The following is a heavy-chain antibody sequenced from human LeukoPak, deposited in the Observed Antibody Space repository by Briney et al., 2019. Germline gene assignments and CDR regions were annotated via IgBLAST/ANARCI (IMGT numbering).Heavy chain of an antibody. CDR1: GFSGSSEG. D-gene: IGHD6-19*01. Sequence: GVSYRRACAVSGFSGSSEGMSGVRQASGKGLEWVSAITVSGDTTYYADSVKGRFIISRDNSKNTLYLQMNSLRAEDTAVYYCARGYSSGWFPYWGQGTLVTVSS. V-gene: IGHV3-23*01. J-gene: IGHJ4*02. CDR3: ARGYSSGWFPY. CDR2: ITVSGDTT.